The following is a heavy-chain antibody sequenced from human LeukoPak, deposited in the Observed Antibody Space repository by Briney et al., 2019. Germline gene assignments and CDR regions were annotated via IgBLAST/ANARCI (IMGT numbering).Heavy chain of an antibody. V-gene: IGHV3-30*02. CDR3: ARVLSSASYDGFDI. J-gene: IGHJ3*02. D-gene: IGHD3-22*01. Sequence: PGGSLRLSCAASGFTFSGYGMHWVRQAPGKGLEWVALIWHDGSNENYADSVKGRFTISRDNSKNTLYLQMNSLRAEDTAVYYCARVLSSASYDGFDIWGQGTMVTVSS. CDR2: IWHDGSNE. CDR1: GFTFSGYG.